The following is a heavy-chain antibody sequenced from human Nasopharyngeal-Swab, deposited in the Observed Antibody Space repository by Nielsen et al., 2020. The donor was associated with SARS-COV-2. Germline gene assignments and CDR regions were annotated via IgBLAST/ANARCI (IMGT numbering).Heavy chain of an antibody. V-gene: IGHV3-30-3*01. CDR3: ARDDDSGSYSDAFDI. J-gene: IGHJ3*02. Sequence: WIRQPPGKGLEWVAVISYDGINKYYADSVKGRFTISRDNSKNTLYLQMNSLRAEDTAVCYCARDDDSGSYSDAFDIWGQGTMVTVSS. D-gene: IGHD1-26*01. CDR2: ISYDGINK.